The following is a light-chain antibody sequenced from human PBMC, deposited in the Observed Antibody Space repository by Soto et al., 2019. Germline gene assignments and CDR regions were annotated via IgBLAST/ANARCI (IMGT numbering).Light chain of an antibody. V-gene: IGKV3-20*01. Sequence: LQQSSGTLSLYSRERATLSFRASQSVSSSYLAWYQQKPGQAPRLLIHGATTRATGVPTRFSGSRSGAEFTLTISSLQPDDFTSYYCQQYNSYWTFGQGTKVDIK. J-gene: IGKJ1*01. CDR1: QSVSSSY. CDR2: GAT. CDR3: QQYNSYWT.